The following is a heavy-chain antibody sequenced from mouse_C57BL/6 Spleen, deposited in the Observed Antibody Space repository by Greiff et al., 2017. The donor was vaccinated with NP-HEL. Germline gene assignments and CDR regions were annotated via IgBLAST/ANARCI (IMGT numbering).Heavy chain of an antibody. CDR1: GYTFTDYY. V-gene: IGHV1-76*01. CDR3: AGLYYYGSSYGYFDV. CDR2: IYPGSGNT. Sequence: VQLQQSGAELVRPGASVKLSCKASGYTFTDYYINWVKQRPGQGLEWIARIYPGSGNTYYTEKFKGKATLTAEKSSSTAYMQLSSLTSEDSAVYFCAGLYYYGSSYGYFDVWGTGTTVTVSS. D-gene: IGHD1-1*01. J-gene: IGHJ1*03.